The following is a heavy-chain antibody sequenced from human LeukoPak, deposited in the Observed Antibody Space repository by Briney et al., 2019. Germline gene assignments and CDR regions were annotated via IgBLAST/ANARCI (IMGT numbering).Heavy chain of an antibody. CDR1: GFTFSSYW. CDR3: ARDKVVGATLFDY. D-gene: IGHD1-26*01. CDR2: IKQDGSEK. J-gene: IGHJ4*02. V-gene: IGHV3-7*01. Sequence: GGSLRLSCAASGFTFSSYWMSWVRQAPGKGLEGVANIKQDGSEKYYVDSVKGRFTISRDNAKNSLYLQMNSLRAEDTAVYYCARDKVVGATLFDYWGQGTLVTVSS.